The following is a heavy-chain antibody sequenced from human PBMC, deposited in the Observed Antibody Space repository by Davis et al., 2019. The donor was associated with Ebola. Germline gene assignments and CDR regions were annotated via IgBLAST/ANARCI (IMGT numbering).Heavy chain of an antibody. J-gene: IGHJ4*02. Sequence: ASVKVSCKASGYTFTSYGITWVRQAPGQGLEWMGWINPHNGNTNYAQNVQGRVIMTSDTATTTAYMEVGSLRSGDTAVYYCARAQFPTTSDHWGQGTLVTVSS. D-gene: IGHD1-1*01. V-gene: IGHV1-18*04. CDR1: GYTFTSYG. CDR3: ARAQFPTTSDH. CDR2: INPHNGNT.